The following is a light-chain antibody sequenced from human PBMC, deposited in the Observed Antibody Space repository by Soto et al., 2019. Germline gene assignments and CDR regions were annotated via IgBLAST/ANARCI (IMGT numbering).Light chain of an antibody. CDR2: GAS. Sequence: DIQMTQSPSSLAASVGDRVIITCRASQSISSNLNWYQHKQGIAPKLLIDGASSLQSGCPSRFSGSGSGTDFTLTIHSLQPEDFATYYCQLSYNPYTLGQGTKLEIK. V-gene: IGKV1-39*01. CDR3: QLSYNPYT. J-gene: IGKJ2*01. CDR1: QSISSN.